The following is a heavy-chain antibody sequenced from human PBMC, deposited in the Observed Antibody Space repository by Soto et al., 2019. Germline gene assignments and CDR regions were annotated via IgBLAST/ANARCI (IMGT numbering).Heavy chain of an antibody. J-gene: IGHJ6*02. CDR1: GYTFTSYG. D-gene: IGHD3-10*01. V-gene: IGHV1-18*01. CDR3: ARDGSGSYSYYYGMDV. Sequence: QVQLVQSGAEVKKPGASVKVSCKASGYTFTSYGISWVRQAPGQGLEWMGWISAYNGNTNYAQKLQGRVTMTTDTSTSTAYMERRCLRSDDTAVYYCARDGSGSYSYYYGMDVWGQGTTVTVSS. CDR2: ISAYNGNT.